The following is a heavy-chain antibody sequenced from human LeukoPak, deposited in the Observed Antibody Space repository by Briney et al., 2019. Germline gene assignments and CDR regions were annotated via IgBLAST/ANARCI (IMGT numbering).Heavy chain of an antibody. Sequence: SETLSLTCTVSGVSFNNGGYYWSWIRQHPGKGLEWMGYIYHYGTAYYNPSLRSRLTLSVDISKNQFSLSLGSVTAADTAVYYCARSSRYCSGGSCVYYYYGMDVWGQGTTVTVSS. CDR2: IYHYGTA. CDR3: ARSSRYCSGGSCVYYYYGMDV. CDR1: GVSFNNGGYY. D-gene: IGHD2-15*01. J-gene: IGHJ6*02. V-gene: IGHV4-31*03.